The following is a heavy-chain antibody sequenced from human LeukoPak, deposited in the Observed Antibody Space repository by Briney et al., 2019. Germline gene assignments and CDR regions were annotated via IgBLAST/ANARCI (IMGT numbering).Heavy chain of an antibody. CDR1: GYTFTSYY. CDR3: ARRFCSSTSCYSSFDY. D-gene: IGHD2-2*01. J-gene: IGHJ4*02. V-gene: IGHV1-2*06. Sequence: GASVKVSCKASGYTFTSYYIHWVRQAPGQGLEWMGRISPNSGGTNYAQKFQGRATMTRDTSISTAYMELSRLRSDDTAVYYCARRFCSSTSCYSSFDYWGQGTLVTVSS. CDR2: ISPNSGGT.